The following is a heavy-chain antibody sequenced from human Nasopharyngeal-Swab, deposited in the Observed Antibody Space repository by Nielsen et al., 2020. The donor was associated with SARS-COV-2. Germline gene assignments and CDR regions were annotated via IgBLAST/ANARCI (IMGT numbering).Heavy chain of an antibody. CDR3: AKVSSYFDSSALDY. Sequence: GESLKISCAASGFTFSSYAMSWVRQAPGKGLEWVSTISGSGGSTYYAGSVKGRFTISRDNSKNTLYLQMNSLRAEDTAVYYCAKVSSYFDSSALDYWGQGTLVTVSS. CDR1: GFTFSSYA. CDR2: ISGSGGST. D-gene: IGHD3-22*01. J-gene: IGHJ4*02. V-gene: IGHV3-23*01.